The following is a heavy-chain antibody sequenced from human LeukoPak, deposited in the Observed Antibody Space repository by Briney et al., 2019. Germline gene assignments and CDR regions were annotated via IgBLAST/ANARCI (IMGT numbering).Heavy chain of an antibody. CDR1: GFSFSTYW. Sequence: PGGSLRLSCAASGFSFSTYWMSWVRQAPGKGLEWVANINQDGSENYYVDSVKGRFTISRDNAKSSLFLQMNSLRAEDTAVYYCATSTAGFDHWGQGTLVTVSS. V-gene: IGHV3-7*01. CDR3: ATSTAGFDH. J-gene: IGHJ4*02. CDR2: INQDGSEN. D-gene: IGHD2-21*02.